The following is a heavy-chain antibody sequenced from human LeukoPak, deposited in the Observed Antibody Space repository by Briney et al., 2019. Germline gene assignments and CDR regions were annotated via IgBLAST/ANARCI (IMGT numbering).Heavy chain of an antibody. J-gene: IGHJ4*02. CDR1: GFTFSSYN. D-gene: IGHD4-17*01. Sequence: GGSLRFSCAASGFTFSSYNMNWVRQAPGKGLEWISYIGRSSNTIYYADSVKGRFTISGDNARNSLYLQMNRLRPEDTAMYYCARGVDYAEDYWGQGTLVTVSS. CDR3: ARGVDYAEDY. V-gene: IGHV3-48*04. CDR2: IGRSSNTI.